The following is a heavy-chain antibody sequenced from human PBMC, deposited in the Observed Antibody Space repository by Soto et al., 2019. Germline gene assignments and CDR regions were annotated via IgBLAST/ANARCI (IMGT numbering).Heavy chain of an antibody. V-gene: IGHV1-2*02. J-gene: IGHJ6*03. CDR1: GYRFSDYY. Sequence: QVQLVQSGAEVKKPGASVTVSCKASGYRFSDYYLHWVRQAPGQGPEWMGWMNPNSGDTKYAQKFKVRVTMTRDTSVRTAFMELNWLKSDDTAVYYCARESGGATATLDYYYSYMDVWCIGTTVTVSS. CDR3: ARESGGATATLDYYYSYMDV. D-gene: IGHD5-12*01. CDR2: MNPNSGDT.